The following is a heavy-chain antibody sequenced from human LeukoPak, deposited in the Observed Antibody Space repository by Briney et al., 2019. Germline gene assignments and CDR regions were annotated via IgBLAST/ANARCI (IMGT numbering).Heavy chain of an antibody. CDR2: ISWNSGSI. V-gene: IGHV3-9*03. J-gene: IGHJ3*02. CDR3: AEACGGDCSGHAFDI. Sequence: PGRSLRLSCAASGFTFDDYAMHWVRQAPGKGLEWVSGISWNSGSIGYADSVKGRFTISRDNAKNSLYLQMNSLRAEDMALYYCAEACGGDCSGHAFDIWGQGTMVTVSS. D-gene: IGHD2-21*02. CDR1: GFTFDDYA.